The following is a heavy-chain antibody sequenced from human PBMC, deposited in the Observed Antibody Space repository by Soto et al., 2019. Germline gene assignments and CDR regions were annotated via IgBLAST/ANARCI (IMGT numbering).Heavy chain of an antibody. J-gene: IGHJ4*02. CDR1: GFIFSNYG. CDR2: ISGSGDNT. Sequence: PGGSLRLSCAAAGFIFSNYGMSWVRQAPGKGLEWVSVISGSGDNTRYADSVKGRFTISRDNSKNTLFLEMTSLRAEDTAVYYCCKSLHQWKYVPDYLAQGTLVTVSS. D-gene: IGHD1-7*01. V-gene: IGHV3-23*01. CDR3: CKSLHQWKYVPDY.